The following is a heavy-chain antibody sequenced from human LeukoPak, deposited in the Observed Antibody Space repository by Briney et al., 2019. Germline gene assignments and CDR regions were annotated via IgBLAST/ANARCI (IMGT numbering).Heavy chain of an antibody. V-gene: IGHV3-23*01. J-gene: IGHJ3*02. CDR3: AKPGLWFGEEEAFDI. D-gene: IGHD3-10*01. CDR2: ISGSGGST. Sequence: GGSLRLSCAASGFTFSSYAMSWVRQAPGKGREWVSAISGSGGSTYYADSVKGRFTISRDNSKNTLYLQMNSLRAEDTAVYYCAKPGLWFGEEEAFDIWGQGTMVTVSS. CDR1: GFTFSSYA.